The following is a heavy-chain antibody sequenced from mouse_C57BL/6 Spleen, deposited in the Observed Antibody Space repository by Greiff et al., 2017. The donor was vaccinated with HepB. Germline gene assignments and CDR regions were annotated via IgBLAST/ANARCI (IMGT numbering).Heavy chain of an antibody. CDR3: ARQGNIYFDY. V-gene: IGHV5-6*01. CDR2: ISSGGSYT. J-gene: IGHJ2*01. Sequence: EVMLVESGGDLVKPGGSLKLSCAASGFTFSSYGMSWVRQTPDKRLEWVATISSGGSYTYYPDSVKGRFTISRDNAKNTLYLQMSSLKSEDTAMYYGARQGNIYFDYWGQGTTLTVSS. CDR1: GFTFSSYG.